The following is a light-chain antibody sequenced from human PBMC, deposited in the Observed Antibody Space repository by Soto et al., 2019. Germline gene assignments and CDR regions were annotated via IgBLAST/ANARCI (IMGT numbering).Light chain of an antibody. CDR3: QQYNSYWM. V-gene: IGKV1-5*01. CDR2: DAS. Sequence: DIQMTQSPSTLSASVGDRVTITCRASQSISTGLAWYQQKPGKAPKLLIYDASSLESGVPSRSSGSGSGTEFTLTISSLQPDDFATYYCQQYNSYWMFGQGTKVDIK. CDR1: QSISTG. J-gene: IGKJ1*01.